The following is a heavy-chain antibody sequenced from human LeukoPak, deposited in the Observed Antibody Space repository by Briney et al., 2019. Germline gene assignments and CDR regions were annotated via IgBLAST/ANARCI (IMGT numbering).Heavy chain of an antibody. CDR2: INHSGST. J-gene: IGHJ4*02. Sequence: SETLSLTCAVYGGSFSGYYWSWIRQPPGKGLEWIGEINHSGSTNYNPSLKSRVTISVDTSKNQFSLKLGSVTAADTAVYYCARTYCSGGSCYPFGYWGQGTLVTVSS. D-gene: IGHD2-15*01. CDR1: GGSFSGYY. V-gene: IGHV4-34*01. CDR3: ARTYCSGGSCYPFGY.